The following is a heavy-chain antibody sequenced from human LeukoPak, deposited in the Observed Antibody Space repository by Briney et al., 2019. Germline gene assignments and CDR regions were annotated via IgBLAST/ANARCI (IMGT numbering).Heavy chain of an antibody. V-gene: IGHV3-7*01. J-gene: IGHJ2*01. CDR1: GYTSSSYW. CDR2: IKLDGSEK. CDR3: VRGEGWYFGL. Sequence: PGGSLRLSCADSGYTSSSYWMNWVRQAPGEGLEWVANIKLDGSEKYYVDSVKGRFTISRDNAKNSLYLHMDSLRLEDTAVYYCVRGEGWYFGLWGRGTMVAVSS.